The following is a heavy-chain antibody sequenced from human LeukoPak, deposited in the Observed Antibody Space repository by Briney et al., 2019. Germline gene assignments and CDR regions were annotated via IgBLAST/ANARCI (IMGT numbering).Heavy chain of an antibody. V-gene: IGHV6-1*01. CDR3: ARVERMLFPHDAFDI. CDR1: GDSVSSHSAA. D-gene: IGHD2-21*01. J-gene: IGHJ3*02. CDR2: TYYRSKWYN. Sequence: SQTLSLTCAISGDSVSSHSAAWNWIRQSPSRGLEWLGRTYYRSKWYNDYAVSVKSRITINPDTSKNQFSLRLNSVTPEDTAVYYCARVERMLFPHDAFDIWGQGTMVTVSS.